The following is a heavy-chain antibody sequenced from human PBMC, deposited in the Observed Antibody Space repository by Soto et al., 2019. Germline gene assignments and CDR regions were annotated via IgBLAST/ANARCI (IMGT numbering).Heavy chain of an antibody. CDR2: IYHSGST. J-gene: IGHJ4*02. V-gene: IGHV4-30-2*01. D-gene: IGHD6-6*01. CDR1: GGSISSGGSF. CDR3: AGGIAARALGY. Sequence: QLQLQESGSGLVKPSQTLSLTCAVSGGSISSGGSFWSWIRQPPGKGLEWIGYIYHSGSTYYNPSLKSRVTISADRSKNPFSLTLSSVTAADTTVYYCAGGIAARALGYWGQGTLVTVSS.